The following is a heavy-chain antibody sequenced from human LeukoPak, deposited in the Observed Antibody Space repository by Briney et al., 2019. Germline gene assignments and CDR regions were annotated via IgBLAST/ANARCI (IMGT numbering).Heavy chain of an antibody. V-gene: IGHV4-31*03. CDR2: IYYSGST. Sequence: KPSETLSLTCTVSGGSISSGGYYWSWIRQHPGKGLEWIGYIYYSGSTYYNPSLKSRVTISVDTSKNQFSLKLCSVTAADTAVYYCARESGRDGYNLVPSHYFDYWGQGTLVTVSS. CDR3: ARESGRDGYNLVPSHYFDY. CDR1: GGSISSGGYY. J-gene: IGHJ4*02. D-gene: IGHD5-24*01.